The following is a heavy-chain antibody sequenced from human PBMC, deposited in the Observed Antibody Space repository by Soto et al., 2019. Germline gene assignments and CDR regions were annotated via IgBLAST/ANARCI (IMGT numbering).Heavy chain of an antibody. D-gene: IGHD6-19*01. CDR3: AKGGRQWLVTSDFNY. CDR2: VSQDGRNT. Sequence: VQLVESGGGVVQPGRSLRLSCAASGFTFSDYAMHWVRQAPGKGLEWVAVVSQDGRNTHYADFVKGRFTISRDSSKNTVSLEMTSLRAEDTAVYYCAKGGRQWLVTSDFNYWGQGALVTVSS. V-gene: IGHV3-30*18. CDR1: GFTFSDYA. J-gene: IGHJ4*02.